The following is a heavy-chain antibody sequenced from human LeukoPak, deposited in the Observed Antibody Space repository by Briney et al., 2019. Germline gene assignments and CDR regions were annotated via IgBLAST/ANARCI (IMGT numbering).Heavy chain of an antibody. CDR3: GRIRSGEYYFDY. CDR1: GGSISSSNW. V-gene: IGHV4-4*02. J-gene: IGHJ4*02. Sequence: SGTLSLTCAVSGGSISSSNWWSWVRQPPGKGLEWIGEIYHSGSTNYNPSLKRRVTISVDKSKNQFSLKLSSVTAADTAVYYCGRIRSGEYYFDYWGQGTLVTVSS. D-gene: IGHD1-26*01. CDR2: IYHSGST.